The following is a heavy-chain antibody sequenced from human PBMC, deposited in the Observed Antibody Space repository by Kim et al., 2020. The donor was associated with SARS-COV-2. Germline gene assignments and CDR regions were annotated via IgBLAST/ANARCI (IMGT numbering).Heavy chain of an antibody. Sequence: GASLRLSCAASGFTFSSYGMHWVRQAPGKGLEWVADISYDGSNKYYADSVKGRFTISRDNSENTLYLQMNSLRAEDTAVYYCARDRAASGSTRGPFDNWGQGTLVTVSS. D-gene: IGHD1-26*01. CDR3: ARDRAASGSTRGPFDN. CDR2: ISYDGSNK. V-gene: IGHV3-33*05. CDR1: GFTFSSYG. J-gene: IGHJ4*02.